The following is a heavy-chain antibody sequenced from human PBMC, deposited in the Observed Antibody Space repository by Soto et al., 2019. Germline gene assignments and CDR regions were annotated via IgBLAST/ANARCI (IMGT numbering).Heavy chain of an antibody. Sequence: GGSLRLSCAASGFTFSDYYMSWIRQAPGKGLEWVSYISSSSSYTNYADSVKGRFTISGDNAKNSLYLQMNSLRAEDTAVYYCARGQIIYGDYVHGGTGQDNWFDPWGQGTLVTVSS. D-gene: IGHD4-17*01. J-gene: IGHJ5*02. CDR3: ARGQIIYGDYVHGGTGQDNWFDP. CDR2: ISSSSSYT. V-gene: IGHV3-11*06. CDR1: GFTFSDYY.